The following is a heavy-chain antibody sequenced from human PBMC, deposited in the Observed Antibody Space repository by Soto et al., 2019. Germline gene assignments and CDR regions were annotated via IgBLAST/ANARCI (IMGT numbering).Heavy chain of an antibody. CDR2: ISYDGSNK. CDR1: GFTFSSYG. Sequence: QVQLVESGGGVVQPGRSLRLSCAASGFTFSSYGMHWVRQAPGKGLEWVAVISYDGSNKYYADSVKGRFTISRDNSKNKKYLQMNSLRAEDTAVYYCAPWFGAFDYWGQGTLVTVSS. D-gene: IGHD3-10*01. CDR3: APWFGAFDY. J-gene: IGHJ4*02. V-gene: IGHV3-30*03.